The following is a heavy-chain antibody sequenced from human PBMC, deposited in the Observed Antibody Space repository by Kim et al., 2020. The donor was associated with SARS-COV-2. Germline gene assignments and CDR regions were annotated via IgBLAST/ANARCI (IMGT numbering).Heavy chain of an antibody. CDR3: ARDGSSVGWRGERFDY. D-gene: IGHD1-26*01. J-gene: IGHJ4*02. Sequence: SVKGRFTSSRDNAKNSLYLQMNSLRAEDTAVYYCARDGSSVGWRGERFDYWGQGTLVTVSS. V-gene: IGHV3-7*04.